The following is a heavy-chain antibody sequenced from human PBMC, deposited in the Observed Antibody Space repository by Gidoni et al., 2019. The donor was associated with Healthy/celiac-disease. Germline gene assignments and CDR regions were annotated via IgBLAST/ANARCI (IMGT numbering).Heavy chain of an antibody. Sequence: QVHLVQSGPEVKRPGASVTISFTASGYTFTGYYMHGVRPAPGQGREWMGWINPNSGGTNYAQKFQGRVTMTRETSSSTAYMELSRLRSDDTAVYYCARDLDDHTRSDYWGQGTLVTASS. J-gene: IGHJ4*02. D-gene: IGHD3-3*01. CDR2: INPNSGGT. CDR3: ARDLDDHTRSDY. V-gene: IGHV1-2*02. CDR1: GYTFTGYY.